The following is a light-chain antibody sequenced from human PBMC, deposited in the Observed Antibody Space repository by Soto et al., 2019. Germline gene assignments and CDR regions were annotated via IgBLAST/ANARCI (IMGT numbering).Light chain of an antibody. J-gene: IGLJ1*01. CDR3: CSYAGSSTFYV. V-gene: IGLV2-23*02. Sequence: QSALTQPASVSGSPGQSITISCTGTSSDVGSYNLVSRYQQHPGKAPKLMIYEVSKRPPGVSNRFSGSKSGNTASLTISGLQAEDEADYYCCSYAGSSTFYVFGTGTKVTVL. CDR1: SSDVGSYNL. CDR2: EVS.